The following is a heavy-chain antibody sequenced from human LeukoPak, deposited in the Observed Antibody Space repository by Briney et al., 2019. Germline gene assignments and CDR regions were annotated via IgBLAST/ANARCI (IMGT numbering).Heavy chain of an antibody. D-gene: IGHD1-26*01. CDR1: GGSISSGGYS. V-gene: IGHV4-30-4*07. CDR3: ARDWVGATNSNAFDI. J-gene: IGHJ3*02. Sequence: SETLSLTCAVSGGSISSGGYSWSWIRQPPGKGLEWIGYIYYSGSTYYNPSLKSRVTISVDTSKNQFSLKLSSVTAADTAVYYCARDWVGATNSNAFDIWAQGTMVTVSS. CDR2: IYYSGST.